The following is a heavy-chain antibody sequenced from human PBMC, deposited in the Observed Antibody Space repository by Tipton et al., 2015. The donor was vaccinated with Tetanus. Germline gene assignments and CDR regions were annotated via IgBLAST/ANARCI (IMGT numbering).Heavy chain of an antibody. CDR2: ISVRGSHT. CDR3: AKDPASRGWFDP. CDR1: GFTFSDHY. Sequence: GSLRLSCVASGFTFSDHYMSWIRQAPGKGLEWVSGISVRGSHTYYADPVKGRFSISRDNSKNTVYLQMNSLRDEDTAVYYCAKDPASRGWFDPWGQGTLVSVSS. V-gene: IGHV3-23*01. J-gene: IGHJ5*02.